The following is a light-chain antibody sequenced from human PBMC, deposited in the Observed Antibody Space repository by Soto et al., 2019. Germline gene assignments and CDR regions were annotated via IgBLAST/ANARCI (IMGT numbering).Light chain of an antibody. J-gene: IGKJ1*01. CDR3: QQYKEWPPWT. CDR1: QSVSSN. V-gene: IGKV3-15*01. Sequence: EIVMTQSPATLSVSPGERATFSCRASQSVSSNLAWYQQKPGQAPRLLIYAASARATGIPARFSGSGSGTEFTLTISSLQSEDFAIYYCQQYKEWPPWTFGQGTKVDI. CDR2: AAS.